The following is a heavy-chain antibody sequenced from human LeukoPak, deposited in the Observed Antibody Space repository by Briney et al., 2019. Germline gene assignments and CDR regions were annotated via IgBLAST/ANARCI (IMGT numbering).Heavy chain of an antibody. CDR2: IYTSGST. V-gene: IGHV4-4*07. D-gene: IGHD2-2*01. J-gene: IGHJ5*02. CDR1: GGSISSYY. CDR3: ARDSSPVGGDNWFDP. Sequence: SETLSLTCTVSGGSISSYYWGWIRQPAGKGLEWIGRIYTSGSTNYNPSLKSRVTMSVDTSKNQFSLKLSSVTAADTAVYYCARDSSPVGGDNWFDPWGQGTLVTVSS.